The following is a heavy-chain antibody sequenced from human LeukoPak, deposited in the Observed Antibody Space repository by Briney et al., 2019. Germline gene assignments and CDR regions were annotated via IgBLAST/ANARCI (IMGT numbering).Heavy chain of an antibody. Sequence: SETLSLTCTVSGGSISSGGYYWSWIRQHPGKGLEWIVYIYYSGSTYYNPSLTSRVTISVDTAKNQFSLKLSSVTAADTAVYYCARVTMVRGVILIVWFDPWGQGTLVTVSS. D-gene: IGHD3-10*01. CDR1: GGSISSGGYY. V-gene: IGHV4-31*03. J-gene: IGHJ5*02. CDR2: IYYSGST. CDR3: ARVTMVRGVILIVWFDP.